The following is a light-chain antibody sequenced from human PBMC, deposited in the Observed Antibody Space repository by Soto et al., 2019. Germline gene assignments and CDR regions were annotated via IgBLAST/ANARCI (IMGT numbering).Light chain of an antibody. CDR1: QNISVY. CDR2: DVS. Sequence: EIVMTQSPGSRSVSPVERATLSCRASQNISVYLAWYQQKPGXAPRLLIYDVSNRSTGIPARFSGSGSGKDLTLTISSLEYEDFAFYYCQQRNNWPWTFGQGTKVDI. V-gene: IGKV3-11*01. CDR3: QQRNNWPWT. J-gene: IGKJ1*01.